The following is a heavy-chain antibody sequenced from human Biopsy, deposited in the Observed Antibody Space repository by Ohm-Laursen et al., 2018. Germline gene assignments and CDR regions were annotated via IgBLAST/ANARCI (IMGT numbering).Heavy chain of an antibody. CDR1: GYTFTSYG. J-gene: IGHJ6*02. D-gene: IGHD1-1*01. Sequence: GPSVKVSCKASGYTFTSYGISWVRQAPGHGLEWMGWINTENGNTIYAQNLQGRVTMTADTSTSTAYMEVTSLRSDDTAVYYCARAKLEPVYYYYGMDVWGQGTTVTVSS. CDR2: INTENGNT. CDR3: ARAKLEPVYYYYGMDV. V-gene: IGHV1-18*01.